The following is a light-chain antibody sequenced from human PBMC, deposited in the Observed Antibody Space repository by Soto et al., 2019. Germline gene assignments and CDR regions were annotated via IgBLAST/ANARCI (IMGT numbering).Light chain of an antibody. CDR1: SSNIGAGYD. J-gene: IGLJ1*01. Sequence: QSVLTQPPSVSAAPGQKVTISCSGSSSNIGAGYDVHWYQQLPGTAPKLLISSNNNRPSGVPDRFSVSKSGTSASLAITRLQPEDEADYYCQSYDSSLALARVFGTGTKVTVI. V-gene: IGLV1-40*01. CDR2: SNN. CDR3: QSYDSSLALARV.